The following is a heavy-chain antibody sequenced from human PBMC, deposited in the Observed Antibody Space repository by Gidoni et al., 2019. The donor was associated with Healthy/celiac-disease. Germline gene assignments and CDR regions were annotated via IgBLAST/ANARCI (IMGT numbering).Heavy chain of an antibody. J-gene: IGHJ5*02. D-gene: IGHD5-12*01. CDR1: GGSISSYY. V-gene: IGHV4-59*01. CDR2: IYYSGST. Sequence: QVQLQESGPGLVKPSETLSLTCTVSGGSISSYYWSWIRQPPGKGLEWIGYIYYSGSTNYNPSLKSRVTISVDTSKNQFSLKLSSVTAADTAVYYCAREVTATPVGSGWFDPWGQGTLVTVSS. CDR3: AREVTATPVGSGWFDP.